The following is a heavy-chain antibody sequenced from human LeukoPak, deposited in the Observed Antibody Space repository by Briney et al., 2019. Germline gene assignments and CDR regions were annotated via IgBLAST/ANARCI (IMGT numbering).Heavy chain of an antibody. Sequence: SETLSLTCTVSGGSISSSSYYWGWIRQPPGKGLEWIGSIYYSGSTYYNPSLKSRVTISVDTSKNQFSLKLSSVTAADTAVYYCAREEGALIDYWDQGTLATVSS. D-gene: IGHD1-26*01. CDR3: AREEGALIDY. CDR1: GGSISSSSYY. CDR2: IYYSGST. V-gene: IGHV4-39*07. J-gene: IGHJ4*02.